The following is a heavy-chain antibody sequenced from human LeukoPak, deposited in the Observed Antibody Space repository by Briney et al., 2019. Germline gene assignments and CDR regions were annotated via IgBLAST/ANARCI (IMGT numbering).Heavy chain of an antibody. CDR1: GYTFTSYA. D-gene: IGHD5-12*01. V-gene: IGHV1-3*01. J-gene: IGHJ3*02. CDR2: INAGNGNT. Sequence: ASVKVSCKASGYTFTSYAMHWVRQAPGQRLEWMGWINAGNGNTKYSQKFQGRVTITRDTSTSTAYMELSSLRSEDTAVYYCASSSGYDWDAFDIWGQGTMVTVSS. CDR3: ASSSGYDWDAFDI.